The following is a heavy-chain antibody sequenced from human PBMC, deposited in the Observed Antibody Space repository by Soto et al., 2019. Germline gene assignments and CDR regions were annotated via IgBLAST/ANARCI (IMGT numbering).Heavy chain of an antibody. D-gene: IGHD2-2*01. V-gene: IGHV1-46*01. Sequence: XSVKVSCKASGYTFTSYYMHWVRQAPGQGLEWMGIINPSGGSTSYAQKFQGRVTMTRDTSTSTVYMELRSLRSEDTAVYYCAREMERYCSSPSCPEGVDYWGQGTLVTVSS. CDR1: GYTFTSYY. CDR3: AREMERYCSSPSCPEGVDY. J-gene: IGHJ4*02. CDR2: INPSGGST.